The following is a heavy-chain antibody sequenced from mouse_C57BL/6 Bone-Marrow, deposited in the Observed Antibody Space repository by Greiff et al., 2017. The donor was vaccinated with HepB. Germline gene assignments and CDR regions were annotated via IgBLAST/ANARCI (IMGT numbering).Heavy chain of an antibody. V-gene: IGHV1-7*01. CDR1: GYTFTSYW. CDR2: INPSSGYT. D-gene: IGHD2-5*01. CDR3: ARSVYYSNYDAWFAY. Sequence: QVQLQQSGAELAKPGASVKLSCKASGYTFTSYWMHWVKQRPGQGLEWIGYINPSSGYTKYNQKFKDKATLTADTSSSTAYMQLSSLTYEDSAVYYWARSVYYSNYDAWFAYWGKGTLVTVSA. J-gene: IGHJ3*01.